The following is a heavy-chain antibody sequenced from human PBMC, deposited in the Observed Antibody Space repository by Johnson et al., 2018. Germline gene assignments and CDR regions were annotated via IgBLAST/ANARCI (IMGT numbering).Heavy chain of an antibody. CDR3: ARALWFGDLHYYMDV. CDR1: GGSISTYY. J-gene: IGHJ6*03. Sequence: QVQLQESGPGLVKPSETLSLACTVSGGSISTYYWSWIRQPPGKGLDYSGNIYYSWRTNYNPYLRSRVTISVDTSQNHFSLKLSSVPAADTAVYYCARALWFGDLHYYMDVWGKGTTVTVSS. V-gene: IGHV4-59*01. CDR2: IYYSWRT. D-gene: IGHD3-10*01.